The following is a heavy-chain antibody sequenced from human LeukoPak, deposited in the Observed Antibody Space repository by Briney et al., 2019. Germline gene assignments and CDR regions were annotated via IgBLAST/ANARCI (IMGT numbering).Heavy chain of an antibody. Sequence: PSETLSLTCTVSGGSISSYYWSWIRQPAGKGLEWIGRIYTSGSTNYNPSLKSRVTMSVDTSKNQFSLELSSVTAADTAVYYCARDTEGSSSYWFDPWGQGTLVTVSS. CDR3: ARDTEGSSSYWFDP. D-gene: IGHD6-6*01. CDR1: GGSISSYY. V-gene: IGHV4-4*07. CDR2: IYTSGST. J-gene: IGHJ5*02.